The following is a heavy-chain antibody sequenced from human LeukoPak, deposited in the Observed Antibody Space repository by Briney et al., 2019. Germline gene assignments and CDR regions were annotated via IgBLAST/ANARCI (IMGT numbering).Heavy chain of an antibody. D-gene: IGHD3-22*01. J-gene: IGHJ4*02. Sequence: PGGSLRLSCAASGFTFSSYGMHWVRQAPGKGLEWVSLIWYDGGNKYYADSVKGRYTISRDNSENTLYLQMNSLRAEDTAVYYCARGYYYHTSGYWGIDYWGQGTLVTVSS. CDR3: ARGYYYHTSGYWGIDY. V-gene: IGHV3-33*08. CDR1: GFTFSSYG. CDR2: IWYDGGNK.